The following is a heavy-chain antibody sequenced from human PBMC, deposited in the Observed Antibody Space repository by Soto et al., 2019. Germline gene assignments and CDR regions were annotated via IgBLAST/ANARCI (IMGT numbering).Heavy chain of an antibody. CDR2: VSTDNVHT. D-gene: IGHD3-22*01. CDR1: GYTFTSYG. J-gene: IGHJ6*03. Sequence: QVQLVQSGGEVKAPGASVRVSCKATGYTFTSYGFNWVRQAPGQGLEWMGWVSTDNVHTNYAQKFQGRLTMTTDTSTSTAYLELRSLRCADTAVYYCARVDQCSGYSCHYKDGWGRGKTVNVSS. CDR3: ARVDQCSGYSCHYKDG. V-gene: IGHV1-18*01.